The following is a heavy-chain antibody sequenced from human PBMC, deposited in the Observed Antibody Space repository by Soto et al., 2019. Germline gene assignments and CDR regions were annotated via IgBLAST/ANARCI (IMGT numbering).Heavy chain of an antibody. CDR2: ISAYNGNT. Sequence: QVQLVQSGAEVKKPGASVKVSCKASGYTFTSYGISWVRQAPGQGLEWMGWISAYNGNTNYAQKLQGRVTMTTDTSTSTAYMELRSLRSDDTAVYYCARDITSRPAIWFGESPWAFDIWGQGTMVTVSS. CDR3: ARDITSRPAIWFGESPWAFDI. D-gene: IGHD3-10*01. J-gene: IGHJ3*02. V-gene: IGHV1-18*01. CDR1: GYTFTSYG.